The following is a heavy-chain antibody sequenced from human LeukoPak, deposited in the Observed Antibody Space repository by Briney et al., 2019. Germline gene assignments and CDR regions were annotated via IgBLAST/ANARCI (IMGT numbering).Heavy chain of an antibody. V-gene: IGHV4-59*08. CDR2: IYYSGST. J-gene: IGHJ4*02. D-gene: IGHD2-2*03. CDR3: ARASWISTADAVC. Sequence: SETLSLTCTVSGGSISRYYWSWIRQPPGKALEWIGYIYYSGSTDYNPSLKSRVTISVDTSKNQFSLKLRSVTAADTAIYYCARASWISTADAVCWGQGTQVTVSS. CDR1: GGSISRYY.